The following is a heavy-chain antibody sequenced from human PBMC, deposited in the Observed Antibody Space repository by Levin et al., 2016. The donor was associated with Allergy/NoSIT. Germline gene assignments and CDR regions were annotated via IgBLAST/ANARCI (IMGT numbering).Heavy chain of an antibody. V-gene: IGHV3-11*06. Sequence: WIRQPPGKGLEWVSYASNSAVYTYYADSVKGRFTISRDNAMNSLFLQMDSLRVEDTAVYFCARLQTNGALPPFYLFHMDVWGKGTTVTVSS. D-gene: IGHD2-8*01. CDR2: ASNSAVYT. CDR3: ARLQTNGALPPFYLFHMDV. J-gene: IGHJ6*03.